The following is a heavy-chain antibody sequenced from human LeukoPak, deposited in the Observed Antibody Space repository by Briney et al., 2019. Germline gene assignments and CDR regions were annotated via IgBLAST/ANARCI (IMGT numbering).Heavy chain of an antibody. CDR1: GFTFSSYA. Sequence: GGSLRLSCAASGFTFSSYAMSWVRQAPGKGLEWVSSISGSGVSTYYADSVQGRFTISRDNSKSALYLQMNSLRAEDTAVYYCAKGLIAVAGTRFAGGYMDVWGKGTTVTVSS. J-gene: IGHJ6*03. D-gene: IGHD6-19*01. V-gene: IGHV3-23*01. CDR3: AKGLIAVAGTRFAGGYMDV. CDR2: ISGSGVST.